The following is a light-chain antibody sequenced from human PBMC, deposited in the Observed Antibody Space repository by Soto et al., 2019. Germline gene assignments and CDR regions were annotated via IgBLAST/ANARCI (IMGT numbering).Light chain of an antibody. CDR1: SSDVGSYNL. V-gene: IGLV2-23*01. J-gene: IGLJ1*01. Sequence: QSALTQPASVSGSPGKSITISCTGTSSDVGSYNLVSCYQQHPGKAPKLMIYEGSKRPSGVSNRFSGSKSGNTASLTISGLQAEDETDYYCCSYAGSSTYVFGTGTKVTVL. CDR2: EGS. CDR3: CSYAGSSTYV.